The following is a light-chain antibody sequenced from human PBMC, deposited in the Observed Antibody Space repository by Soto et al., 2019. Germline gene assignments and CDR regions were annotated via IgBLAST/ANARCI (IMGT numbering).Light chain of an antibody. V-gene: IGKV3-20*01. CDR2: DAS. CDR3: QQYGSSPPNI. J-gene: IGKJ2*01. CDR1: QSVRSNY. Sequence: ESVLTQSPGTLSLSPGERDTLSCRASQSVRSNYLAWYQQKPGQAPRLLIYDASSRATGIPDRFSGSGSGTDFTLTISRLEPEDFAVYYCQQYGSSPPNIFGQGTKLEIK.